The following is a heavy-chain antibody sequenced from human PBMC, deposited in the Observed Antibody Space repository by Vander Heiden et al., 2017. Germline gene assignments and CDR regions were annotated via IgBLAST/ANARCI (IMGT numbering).Heavy chain of an antibody. Sequence: QVQLQESGQGLVKPSGPLSLTCAVPGRSIPSHWWTWVRQSPGKGLEWIGEIFHTGNINYNPSLRSRTTISLDKSKNQFSLNVHSVTAADTAVYYCARNGYYSADDWGPGILVTVS. D-gene: IGHD3-3*01. CDR3: ARNGYYSADD. CDR2: IFHTGNI. J-gene: IGHJ4*02. V-gene: IGHV4-4*02. CDR1: GRSIPSHW.